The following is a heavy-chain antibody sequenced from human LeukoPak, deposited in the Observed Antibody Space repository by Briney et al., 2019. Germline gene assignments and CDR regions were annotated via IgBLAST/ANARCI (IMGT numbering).Heavy chain of an antibody. V-gene: IGHV4-61*02. CDR1: RYSISSGYY. D-gene: IGHD1-26*01. CDR3: ARDGGIMHRYLDS. J-gene: IGHJ4*02. CDR2: IYNSGST. Sequence: PSETLSLTCSVSRYSISSGYYWTWIRQPAGKGLEWIGRIYNSGSTNYNPSLESRVTISVDTSNNHFSLNLNSVTAADTAVYYCARDGGIMHRYLDSWGQGILVTVSS.